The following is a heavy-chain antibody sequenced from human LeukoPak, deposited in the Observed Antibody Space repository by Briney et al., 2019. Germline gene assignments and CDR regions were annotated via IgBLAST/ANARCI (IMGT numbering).Heavy chain of an antibody. J-gene: IGHJ6*03. CDR2: FYYSGRT. D-gene: IGHD2-15*01. V-gene: IGHV4-39*01. CDR3: ARGVVEHINYYYYMDV. Sequence: SETLSLTCTVSGGSISSSAYHWGWIRQPPGKGLEWIGSFYYSGRTYYNLSLKSRVTISVDTSKNQFSLKVSSVTAADTAVYYCARGVVEHINYYYYMDVWGKGTTVTISS. CDR1: GGSISSSAYH.